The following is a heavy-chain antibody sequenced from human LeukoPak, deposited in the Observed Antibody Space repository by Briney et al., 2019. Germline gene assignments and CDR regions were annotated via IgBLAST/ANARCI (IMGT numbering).Heavy chain of an antibody. CDR3: AREKYSTGWFDY. CDR2: IGGNGGRT. CDR1: GFTFSSYA. J-gene: IGHJ4*02. Sequence: GGSLRLSCAASGFTFSSYAMSWVRQAPGKGLEWVSTIGGNGGRTYYADSVKGRFTISRDNSKNTLYLQMNSLRAEDTAVYYCAREKYSTGWFDYWGQGTLVTVSS. V-gene: IGHV3-23*01. D-gene: IGHD6-19*01.